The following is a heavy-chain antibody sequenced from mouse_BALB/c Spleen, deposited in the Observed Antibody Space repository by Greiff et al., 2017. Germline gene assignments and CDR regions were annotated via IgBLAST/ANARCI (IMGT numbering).Heavy chain of an antibody. CDR2: ISSGSSTI. D-gene: IGHD3-2*01. CDR3: ARDGSFDY. Sequence: EVKVVESGGGLVQPGGSRKLSCAASGFTFSSFGMHWVRQAPEKGLEWVAYISSGSSTIYYADTVKGRFTISRDNPKNTLFLQMTSLRSEDTAMYYCARDGSFDYWGQGTTLTVSS. CDR1: GFTFSSFG. J-gene: IGHJ2*01. V-gene: IGHV5-17*02.